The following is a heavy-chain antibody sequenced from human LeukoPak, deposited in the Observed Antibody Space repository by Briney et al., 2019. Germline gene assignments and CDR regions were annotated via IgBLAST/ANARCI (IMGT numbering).Heavy chain of an antibody. CDR2: INHSGST. CDR3: ARGLFDY. J-gene: IGHJ4*02. CDR1: GGSFSGYY. Sequence: SETLSLTCAVYGGSFSGYYWSWIRQPPGKGLEWIGEINHSGSTNYNPSLKSRVTISVDTSKNQFSLKLSSVTAADTAVYYCARGLFDYWGQGTLVTVSS. V-gene: IGHV4-34*01.